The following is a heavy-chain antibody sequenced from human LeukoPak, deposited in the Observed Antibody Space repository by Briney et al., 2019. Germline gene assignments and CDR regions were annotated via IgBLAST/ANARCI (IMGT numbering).Heavy chain of an antibody. V-gene: IGHV4-59*08. D-gene: IGHD3-10*01. CDR2: IYYSGST. J-gene: IGHJ6*02. Sequence: SETLSLTCTVSGGSISNYYWSWIRQPPGKGLEWIGYIYYSGSTNYNPSLKSRVTISVDTSKNHFSLKLNSVTAADTAVYYCARLPRITMVRGVIGDYYYYGMDVWGQGTTVTVSS. CDR1: GGSISNYY. CDR3: ARLPRITMVRGVIGDYYYYGMDV.